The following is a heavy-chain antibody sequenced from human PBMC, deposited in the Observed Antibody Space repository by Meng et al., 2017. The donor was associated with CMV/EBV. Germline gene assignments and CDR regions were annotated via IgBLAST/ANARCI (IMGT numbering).Heavy chain of an antibody. CDR1: A. CDR2: IIPILGIA. D-gene: IGHD3-3*01. J-gene: IGHJ5*02. V-gene: IGHV1-69*10. Sequence: AISWVRQAPGQGLEWMGGIIPILGIANYAQKFQGRVTITADKSTSTAYMELSSLRSEDTAVYYCARDQRVLRFLEWLTGGWFDPWGQGTLVTVSS. CDR3: ARDQRVLRFLEWLTGGWFDP.